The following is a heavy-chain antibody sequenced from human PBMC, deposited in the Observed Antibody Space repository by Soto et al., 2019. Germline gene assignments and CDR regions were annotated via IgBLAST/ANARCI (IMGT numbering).Heavy chain of an antibody. V-gene: IGHV3-23*01. CDR3: ATENDD. CDR1: GFTFSSYD. J-gene: IGHJ4*02. CDR2: ISGSTGST. Sequence: EVQLLESGGGLVQPGGSLRLSCAASGFTFSSYDMSWVRQAPGKGLEWVSTISGSTGSTYYADSVKGRFTISRDSSKSTLYLKLDCLRAEDTAVYYCATENDDWGQGTLVTVSS.